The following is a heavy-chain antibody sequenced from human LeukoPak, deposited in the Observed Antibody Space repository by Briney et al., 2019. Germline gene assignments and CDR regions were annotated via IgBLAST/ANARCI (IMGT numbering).Heavy chain of an antibody. CDR1: GGSISSYY. Sequence: SETLSLTCTVSGGSISSYYWSWIQQPPGKGLEWIGYIYYSGSTNYNPSLKSRVTISVDTSKNQFSLKLSSVTAADTAVYYCARLIQLWYLDYWGQGTLVTVSS. V-gene: IGHV4-59*08. J-gene: IGHJ4*02. CDR3: ARLIQLWYLDY. CDR2: IYYSGST. D-gene: IGHD5-18*01.